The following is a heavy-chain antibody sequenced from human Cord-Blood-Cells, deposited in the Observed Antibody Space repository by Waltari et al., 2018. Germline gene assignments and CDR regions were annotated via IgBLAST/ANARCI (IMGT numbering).Heavy chain of an antibody. D-gene: IGHD3-16*01. Sequence: EVQLVESGGGLVQPGGSLRLSCAASGFTFSDHHMDWVRQAPGTGVEWVGGTRNKANSYTTEYAASVKGRFTISRDDSKNSLYLQMNSLKTEDTAVYYCAMRGDYVRGRNYYYGMDVWGQGTTVTVSS. CDR3: AMRGDYVRGRNYYYGMDV. J-gene: IGHJ6*02. CDR1: GFTFSDHH. V-gene: IGHV3-72*01. CDR2: TRNKANSYTT.